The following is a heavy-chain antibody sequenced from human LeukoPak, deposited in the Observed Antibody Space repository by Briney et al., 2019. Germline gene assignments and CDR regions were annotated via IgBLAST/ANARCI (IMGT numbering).Heavy chain of an antibody. CDR3: AKAPTVTTFGY. Sequence: QPGGSLRLSCAASGFTFGTSAMSWVRQAPGQGLEWVSSIGDHGVYTYYGDSVRGRFTISRDDSKRTLYLRMDSLGVDDSAIYYCAKAPTVTTFGYWGQGILVTVSS. CDR1: GFTFGTSA. CDR2: IGDHGVYT. J-gene: IGHJ4*02. V-gene: IGHV3-23*01. D-gene: IGHD4-17*01.